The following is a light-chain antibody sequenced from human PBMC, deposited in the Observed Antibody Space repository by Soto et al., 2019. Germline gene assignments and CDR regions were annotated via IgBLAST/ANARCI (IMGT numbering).Light chain of an antibody. V-gene: IGKV1-39*01. Sequence: DIQMTQTPSSLSAPVGDRVTITCRASQSISSNLNWYQQKPGKAPKLLIYAASSLQSGVPSRFSGGGSGTDFTLTISSLQPEDFATYSCQQSYSTPLTFGGGTKVDNK. CDR3: QQSYSTPLT. CDR2: AAS. J-gene: IGKJ4*01. CDR1: QSISSN.